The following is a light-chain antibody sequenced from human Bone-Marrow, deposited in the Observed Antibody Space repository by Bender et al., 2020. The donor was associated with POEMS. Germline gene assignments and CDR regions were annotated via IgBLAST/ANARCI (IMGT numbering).Light chain of an antibody. CDR2: EGS. V-gene: IGLV2-23*03. CDR1: SSDVGNFYL. CDR3: CSYANTNVFGVV. J-gene: IGLJ2*01. Sequence: QSALTQPASVSGSPGQSITISCTATSSDVGNFYLVSWYQQYPGKAPKLLIYEGSKRPSGVSSRFSGSKSGSTGSLTISGLQAEDEADYYCCSYANTNVFGVVFGGGTKLTVL.